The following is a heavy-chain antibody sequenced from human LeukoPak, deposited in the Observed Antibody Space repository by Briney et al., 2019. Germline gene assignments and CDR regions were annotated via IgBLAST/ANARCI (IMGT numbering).Heavy chain of an antibody. CDR3: GRAGPVTKDHFIDV. V-gene: IGHV3-21*01. CDR2: ISSSSSYI. D-gene: IGHD2-2*01. CDR1: GFTFSSYS. Sequence: GGSLRLSCAASGFTFSSYSMNWVRQAPGKGLEWVSSISSSSSYIYYADSVKGRFTISRDNAMNSLFLQMNSLSAEDTAVYYCGRAGPVTKDHFIDVWGKGTTVTVSS. J-gene: IGHJ6*03.